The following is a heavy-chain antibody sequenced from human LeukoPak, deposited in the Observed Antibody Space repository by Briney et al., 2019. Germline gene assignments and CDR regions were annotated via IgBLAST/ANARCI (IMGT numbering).Heavy chain of an antibody. CDR3: AAGLGYCSSTSCSTYNWFDP. CDR1: GGTFSSYA. J-gene: IGHJ5*02. CDR2: IIPIFGTA. V-gene: IGHV1-69*13. D-gene: IGHD2-2*01. Sequence: GASVKVSCKASGGTFSSYAISWVRLAPGQGLEWMGGIIPIFGTANYAQKFQGRVTITADESTSTAYMELSSLRSEDTAVYYCAAGLGYCSSTSCSTYNWFDPWGQGTLVTVSP.